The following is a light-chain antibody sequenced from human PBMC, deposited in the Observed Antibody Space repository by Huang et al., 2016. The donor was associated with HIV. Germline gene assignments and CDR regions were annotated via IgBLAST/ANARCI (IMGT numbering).Light chain of an antibody. V-gene: IGKV4-1*01. CDR3: QHYYTTPPA. CDR1: QSVLYSSNNKNY. CDR2: WAS. Sequence: DIVMTQSPESLAVSLGERATINCKSSQSVLYSSNNKNYLAWYQQKQGQSPKLLIYWASSRESGGPDRFSGSGSGTDFTLTISGLQAEDVAVYYCQHYYTTPPAFGQGTKVEIK. J-gene: IGKJ1*01.